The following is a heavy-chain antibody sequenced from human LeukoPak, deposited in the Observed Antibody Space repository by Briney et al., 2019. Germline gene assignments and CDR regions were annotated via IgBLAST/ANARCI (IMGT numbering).Heavy chain of an antibody. V-gene: IGHV4-39*07. Sequence: SETLSLTCTVSGGSISSSSYYWGWIRQPPGKGLEWIGSIYYSGSTYYNPSLKSRVTMSVDTSKNQFSLKLSSVTAADTAVYYCARDKYTSGSYHYYYYMDVWGKGTTVTISS. J-gene: IGHJ6*03. CDR3: ARDKYTSGSYHYYYYMDV. CDR2: IYYSGST. D-gene: IGHD3-10*01. CDR1: GGSISSSSYY.